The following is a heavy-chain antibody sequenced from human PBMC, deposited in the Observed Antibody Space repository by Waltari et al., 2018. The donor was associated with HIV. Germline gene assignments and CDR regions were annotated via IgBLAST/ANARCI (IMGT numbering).Heavy chain of an antibody. CDR1: GYTLTDLS. Sequence: QVQLVQSGAEVKKPGASVKVSCKVSGYTLTDLSMQWVRQAPGKGLEWMGGVDPENDETSHAQKFQGRVTMTEDTATDTAYMELNSLRSEDTAVYYCATEVELRGWGQGTLVTVSS. CDR3: ATEVELRG. D-gene: IGHD1-7*01. V-gene: IGHV1-24*01. J-gene: IGHJ4*02. CDR2: VDPENDET.